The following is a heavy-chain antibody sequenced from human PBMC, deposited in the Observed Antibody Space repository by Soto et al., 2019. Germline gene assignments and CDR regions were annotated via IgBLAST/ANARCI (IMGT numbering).Heavy chain of an antibody. V-gene: IGHV3-30*18. CDR2: ISYDGSNK. D-gene: IGHD3-3*01. J-gene: IGHJ4*02. CDR3: AKPGGYYDFWSGYYTGNYYFDY. Sequence: GGSLRLSCAASGFTFSSYGMHWVRQAPGKGLEWVAVISYDGSNKYYADSVKGRFTISRDNSKNTLYLQMNSLRAEDTAVYYCAKPGGYYDFWSGYYTGNYYFDYWGQGTLVTVSS. CDR1: GFTFSSYG.